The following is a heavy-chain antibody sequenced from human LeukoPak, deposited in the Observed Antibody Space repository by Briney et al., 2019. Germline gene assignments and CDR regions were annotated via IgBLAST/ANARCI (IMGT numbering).Heavy chain of an antibody. Sequence: SETLSLTCAVYGESFTGYYWNWIRQPPGKGLEWIGEINHSGSTNYNPSLKSRVTISVDTSKNQFSLRLTSVTAADTAVYYCARGPQYYYDSRDHYDGWVLDYWGQGTLVTVSS. CDR2: INHSGST. CDR1: GESFTGYY. J-gene: IGHJ4*02. D-gene: IGHD3-22*01. V-gene: IGHV4-34*01. CDR3: ARGPQYYYDSRDHYDGWVLDY.